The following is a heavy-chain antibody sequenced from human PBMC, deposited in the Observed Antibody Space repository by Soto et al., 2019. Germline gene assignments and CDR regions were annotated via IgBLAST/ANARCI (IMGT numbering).Heavy chain of an antibody. J-gene: IGHJ6*02. CDR1: GGTFSSYA. CDR2: IIPISGTA. Sequence: QVQLVQSGAEVKKPGSSVKVSCKASGGTFSSYAISWVRQAPGQGLEWMGGIIPISGTANYAQKFQGRVTITADESTSTASRELGSLRSEVTAVYYCARSQGSSTSLEVYYYYYYGMDVWGQGTTVTVSS. V-gene: IGHV1-69*01. CDR3: ARSQGSSTSLEVYYYYYYGMDV. D-gene: IGHD2-2*01.